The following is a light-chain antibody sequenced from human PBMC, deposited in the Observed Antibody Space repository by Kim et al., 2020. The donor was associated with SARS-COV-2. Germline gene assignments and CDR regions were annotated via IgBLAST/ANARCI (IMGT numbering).Light chain of an antibody. V-gene: IGLV3-1*01. CDR3: QAWDSSTHVV. J-gene: IGLJ2*01. CDR2: QDS. CDR1: KLGDKY. Sequence: SYELTQPPSVSVSPGQTASITCYGDKLGDKYACWYQQKPGQSPVLVIYQDSKRPSGIPERFSGSNSGNTATLTISGTQAMDETDYYCQAWDSSTHVVFGGETQLTV.